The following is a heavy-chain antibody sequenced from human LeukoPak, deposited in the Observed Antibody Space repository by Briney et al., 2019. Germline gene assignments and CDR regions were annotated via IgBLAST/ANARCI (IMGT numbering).Heavy chain of an antibody. D-gene: IGHD6-13*01. Sequence: PSETLSLTCTVSGGPNSSSSYYWGWSRQPPGKGLEWIGNIYYSGVTYYNPSLKSRVTVSVDTSKNQFSLKLSSVTAADTAVYFCARHPPYSSSWFPFDPWGQGTLVTVSS. CDR1: GGPNSSSSYY. V-gene: IGHV4-39*01. CDR2: IYYSGVT. CDR3: ARHPPYSSSWFPFDP. J-gene: IGHJ5*02.